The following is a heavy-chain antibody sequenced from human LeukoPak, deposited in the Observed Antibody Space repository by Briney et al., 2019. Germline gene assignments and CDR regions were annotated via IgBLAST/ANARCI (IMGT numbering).Heavy chain of an antibody. V-gene: IGHV4-4*02. CDR1: GGSISSSNW. Sequence: SETLSLTCAVSGGSISSSNWWSWVRQPPGKGLEWIGEIYHSGSTNYNPSLKSRVTISVDKSKNQFSLKLSSVTAADTAVYYCAREGDYDILTGYTLFDYWGQGTLVTVSS. J-gene: IGHJ4*02. CDR3: AREGDYDILTGYTLFDY. D-gene: IGHD3-9*01. CDR2: IYHSGST.